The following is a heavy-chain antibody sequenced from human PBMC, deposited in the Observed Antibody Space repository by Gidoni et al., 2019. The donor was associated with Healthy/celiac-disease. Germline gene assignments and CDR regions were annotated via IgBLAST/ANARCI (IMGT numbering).Heavy chain of an antibody. Sequence: QVQLQQWGAGLLKPSETLSLTCAVYGGSFSGYYWSWIRQRPGKGLEWIGEINHSGSTNYNPSLKSRVTISVDTSKNQFSLKLSSVTAADTAVYYCARATLQSGADYWGQGTLVTVSS. CDR2: INHSGST. CDR1: GGSFSGYY. V-gene: IGHV4-34*01. CDR3: ARATLQSGADY. J-gene: IGHJ4*02. D-gene: IGHD1-1*01.